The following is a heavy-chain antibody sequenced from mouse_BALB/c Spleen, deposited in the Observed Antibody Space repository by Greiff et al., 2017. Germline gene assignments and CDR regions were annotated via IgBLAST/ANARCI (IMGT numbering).Heavy chain of an antibody. CDR1: GYTFTSYY. D-gene: IGHD2-4*01. Sequence: QVQLKESGPELVKPGASVRISCKASGYTFTSYYIHWVKQRPGQGLEWIGWIYPGNVNTKYNEKFKGKATLTADKSSSTAYMQLSSLTSEDSAVYFCARGMITTGAWFAYWGQGTLVTVSA. CDR3: ARGMITTGAWFAY. CDR2: IYPGNVNT. V-gene: IGHV1S56*01. J-gene: IGHJ3*01.